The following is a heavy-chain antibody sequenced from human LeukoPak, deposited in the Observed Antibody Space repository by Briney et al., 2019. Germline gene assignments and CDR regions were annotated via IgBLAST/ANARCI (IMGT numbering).Heavy chain of an antibody. D-gene: IGHD3-10*01. CDR3: AREGLLLWFGEAWSFDY. CDR2: IYISGST. Sequence: SETLSLTCTVSGGSISSGSYYWSWIRQPAGKGLEWIGRIYISGSTNYNPSLKSRVTISVDTSKNQFSLKLSSVTAADTAVYYCAREGLLLWFGEAWSFDYWGQGTLVTVSS. J-gene: IGHJ4*02. CDR1: GGSISSGSYY. V-gene: IGHV4-61*02.